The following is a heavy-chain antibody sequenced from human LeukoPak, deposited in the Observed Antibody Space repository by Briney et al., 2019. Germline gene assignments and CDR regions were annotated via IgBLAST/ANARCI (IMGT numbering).Heavy chain of an antibody. CDR3: AKELEAVAGTGFDY. V-gene: IGHV3-9*01. J-gene: IGHJ4*02. CDR1: GFTFEAYA. Sequence: SLRLSCAASGFTFEAYAMHWARQAPGTGLGWASGISWYSGSIGYAASVEGRFTISRDNDKNSLYLQKKSLRAEDTALYYCAKELEAVAGTGFDYWGQGTLVPSPQ. D-gene: IGHD6-19*01. CDR2: ISWYSGSI.